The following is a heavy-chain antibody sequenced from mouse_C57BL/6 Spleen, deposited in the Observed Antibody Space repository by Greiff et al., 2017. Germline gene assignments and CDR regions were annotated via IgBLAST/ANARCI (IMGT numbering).Heavy chain of an antibody. D-gene: IGHD1-1*01. Sequence: EVKLMESGGGLVKPGGSLKLSCAASGFTFSSYAMSWVRQTPEKMLEWVATISDGGSYTYYPDNVKGRFTISRDNAKNNLYLQMSHLKSEDTAMYYCARDYYGSSYYAMDYWGQGTSVTVSS. CDR3: ARDYYGSSYYAMDY. CDR1: GFTFSSYA. V-gene: IGHV5-4*01. CDR2: ISDGGSYT. J-gene: IGHJ4*01.